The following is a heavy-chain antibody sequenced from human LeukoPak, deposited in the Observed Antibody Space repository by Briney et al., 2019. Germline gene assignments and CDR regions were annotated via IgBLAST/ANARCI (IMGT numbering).Heavy chain of an antibody. CDR3: AKQSGGSYAQTQGTFAY. D-gene: IGHD1-26*01. Sequence: PSETLSLTCTVSGGSITSSSYYWGWIRQPPGKGLEWIGSIHYSGSTYYNPSLKSRVTISVDTSKNQFSVKLSSVTAADTAVYYCAKQSGGSYAQTQGTFAYWGKGPLVTVSS. V-gene: IGHV4-39*01. CDR2: IHYSGST. J-gene: IGHJ4*02. CDR1: GGSITSSSYY.